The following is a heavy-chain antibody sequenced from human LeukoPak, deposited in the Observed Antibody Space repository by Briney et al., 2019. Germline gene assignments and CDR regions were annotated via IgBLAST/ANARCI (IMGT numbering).Heavy chain of an antibody. CDR3: ARAAYGDYGRVSFDI. CDR1: VDSIGSSNW. V-gene: IGHV4-4*02. CDR2: IYHSGST. Sequence: SGTLSLTCAVSVDSIGSSNWWSWVRQPAGKVLERIGEIYHSGSTNYNPSLKSRVTISVDKSKNQFSLKLSSVTAADTAVYYCARAAYGDYGRVSFDIWGQGTMVTVSS. D-gene: IGHD4-17*01. J-gene: IGHJ3*02.